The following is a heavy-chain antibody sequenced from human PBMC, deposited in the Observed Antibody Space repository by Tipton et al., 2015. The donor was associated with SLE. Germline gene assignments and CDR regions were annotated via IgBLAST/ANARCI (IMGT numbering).Heavy chain of an antibody. J-gene: IGHJ6*03. CDR3: ARHPVGGCSYYMDA. CDR2: INPYNDNT. V-gene: IGHV1-18*01. CDR1: GYIFSTYG. Sequence: QSGAEVKKPGASVKVSCRASGYIFSTYGISWVRQAPGQGLEWMGWINPYNDNTDYVELLQGRVTMTTDTSTGTAYMELTSLNSDATAIHCCARHPVGGCSYYMDAWGTGTSAPVS. D-gene: IGHD2-15*01.